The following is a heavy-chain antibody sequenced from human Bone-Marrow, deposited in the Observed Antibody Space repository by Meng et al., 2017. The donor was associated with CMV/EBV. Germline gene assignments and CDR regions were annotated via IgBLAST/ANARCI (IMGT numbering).Heavy chain of an antibody. CDR3: ARDGGRYCSSTSCGGHAFDI. J-gene: IGHJ3*02. Sequence: ASVKVSCKASGYTFTTYDINWVRQATGQGLEWMGWMNPNSGNTGYAQKFQGRVTMTRVPSISTAYMEMSSLTSDDTAVYYCARDGGRYCSSTSCGGHAFDIWGQGTMVTVSS. D-gene: IGHD2-2*01. V-gene: IGHV1-8*01. CDR1: GYTFTTYD. CDR2: MNPNSGNT.